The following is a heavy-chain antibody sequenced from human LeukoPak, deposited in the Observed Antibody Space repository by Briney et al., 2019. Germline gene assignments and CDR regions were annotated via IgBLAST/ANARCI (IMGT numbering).Heavy chain of an antibody. J-gene: IGHJ4*02. D-gene: IGHD3-10*01. CDR1: GGTFSSYA. CDR3: AFRTMVRGVDY. Sequence: SVKVSCKASGGTFSSYAISWVRQAPGQGLEWMGGIIPIFGTANYAQKFQGRVTITADESTSTAYMELSSLRSGDTAVYYCAFRTMVRGVDYWGQGTLVTVSS. V-gene: IGHV1-69*13. CDR2: IIPIFGTA.